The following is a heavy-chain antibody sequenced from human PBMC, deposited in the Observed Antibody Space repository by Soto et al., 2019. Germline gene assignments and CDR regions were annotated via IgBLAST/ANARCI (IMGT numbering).Heavy chain of an antibody. D-gene: IGHD3-16*01. Sequence: EVELVESGGGLGQAGGSLRVSCGVSGFTSSNHYMDWFRQAPGKGLEWVGRTANKRSRYTTEYAASVKGRFIISRDDSKNSVYLQMNSLKIEDTAVYYCARAGFGHGLDVWGQGTTVTVSS. V-gene: IGHV3-72*01. CDR1: GFTSSNHY. CDR3: ARAGFGHGLDV. CDR2: TANKRSRYTT. J-gene: IGHJ6*02.